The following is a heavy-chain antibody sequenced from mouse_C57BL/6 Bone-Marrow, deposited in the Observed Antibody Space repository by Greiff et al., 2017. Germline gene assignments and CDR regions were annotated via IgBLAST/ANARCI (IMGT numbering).Heavy chain of an antibody. CDR3: ARRGDYDGSRTWYFDV. D-gene: IGHD1-1*01. V-gene: IGHV5-17*01. Sequence: VPLKESGGGLVKPGGSLKLSCAASGFTFSDYGMHWVRQAPEKGLEWVAYISSGSSTIYYADTVKGRFTISRDNSKNPLFLQLTSLRSEDTAMYDCARRGDYDGSRTWYFDVGGTGTAVTVYS. CDR2: ISSGSSTI. J-gene: IGHJ1*03. CDR1: GFTFSDYG.